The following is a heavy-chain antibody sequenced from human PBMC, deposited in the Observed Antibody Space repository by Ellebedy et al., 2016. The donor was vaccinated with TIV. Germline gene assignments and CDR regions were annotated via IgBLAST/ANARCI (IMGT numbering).Heavy chain of an antibody. V-gene: IGHV4-39*01. Sequence: SETLSLXXTVSGGSISSSSYYWGWIRQPPGKGLEWIGSIYYSGSTYYNPSLKSRVTISVDTSKNQFSLKLSSVTAADTAVYYCARQTLGGIVALDPWGQGTLVTVSS. CDR2: IYYSGST. J-gene: IGHJ5*02. CDR1: GGSISSSSYY. CDR3: ARQTLGGIVALDP. D-gene: IGHD3-22*01.